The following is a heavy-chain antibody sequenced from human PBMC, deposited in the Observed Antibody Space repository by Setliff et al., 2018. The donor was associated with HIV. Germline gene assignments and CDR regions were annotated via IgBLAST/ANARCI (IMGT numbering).Heavy chain of an antibody. V-gene: IGHV1-18*01. J-gene: IGHJ4*02. Sequence: ASVKVSCKTSGYAFTNFGVTWVRQAPGQGLDWMGWISPYNGNTYYAQKYQGRVALSTETSATTAYMELRSLRLNDTAVYYCARDHGILTGYYSDFWGQGTLVTVSS. CDR1: GYAFTNFG. D-gene: IGHD3-9*01. CDR2: ISPYNGNT. CDR3: ARDHGILTGYYSDF.